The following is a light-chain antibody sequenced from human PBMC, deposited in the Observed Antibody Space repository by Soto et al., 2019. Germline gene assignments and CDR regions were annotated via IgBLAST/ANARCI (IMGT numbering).Light chain of an antibody. CDR2: GTS. Sequence: EIVLAQSPGTLSLSPGEIVTLSCRASQSISNNHFAWYQQKPGQAPRLLIHGTSNRATGIPDRFSGSGSGTDFTLTFSRLEPEDFAVYYCEYYGSSITFGGGTKVDIK. CDR1: QSISNNH. J-gene: IGKJ4*01. CDR3: EYYGSSIT. V-gene: IGKV3-20*01.